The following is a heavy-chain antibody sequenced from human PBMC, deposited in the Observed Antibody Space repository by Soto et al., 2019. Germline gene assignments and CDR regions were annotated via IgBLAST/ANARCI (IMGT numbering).Heavy chain of an antibody. D-gene: IGHD3-10*01. Sequence: ASVKVSCKVSGYSLTELSIHWVRQPPGKGFEWMGGFDPEDGEPIYAQNFQDRVTMTEDTSTDTVYMDVTSLRSDDTAMYYCATGLYLPSRGRDPNGGGAWGQGTLVTVSS. CDR1: GYSLTELS. CDR3: ATGLYLPSRGRDPNGGGA. CDR2: FDPEDGEP. J-gene: IGHJ5*02. V-gene: IGHV1-24*01.